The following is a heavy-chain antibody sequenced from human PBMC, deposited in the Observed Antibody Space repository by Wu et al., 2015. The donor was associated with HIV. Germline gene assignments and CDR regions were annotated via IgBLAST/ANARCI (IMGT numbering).Heavy chain of an antibody. Sequence: VQLVAGLGREVKKPGASVKVSCKASGYTFTGYYMHWVRQAPGQGLEWMGWINPNSGGTSYAQKFQGRVTMTRDTSISTAYMELSRLRSDDTAVYYCARSYDSSGYYVFFFFDYWGPGNAGHRLL. D-gene: IGHD3-22*01. V-gene: IGHV1-2*02. J-gene: IGHJ4*02. CDR3: ARSYDSSGYYVFFFFDY. CDR2: INPNSGGT. CDR1: GYTFTGYY.